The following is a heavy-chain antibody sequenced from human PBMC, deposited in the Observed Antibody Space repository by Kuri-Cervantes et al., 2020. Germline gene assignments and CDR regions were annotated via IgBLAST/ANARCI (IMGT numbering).Heavy chain of an antibody. CDR1: GFTFSSYS. CDR2: ISSSNSYI. Sequence: GGSLRLSCAASGFTFSSYSMNWVRQAPGKGLEWISSISSSNSYIYYADSVKGRFTISRDNAKNSLYLQMNSLRAEDTAVYYCARDLRNYMDVWGKGTTVTVSS. J-gene: IGHJ6*03. V-gene: IGHV3-21*03. CDR3: ARDLRNYMDV.